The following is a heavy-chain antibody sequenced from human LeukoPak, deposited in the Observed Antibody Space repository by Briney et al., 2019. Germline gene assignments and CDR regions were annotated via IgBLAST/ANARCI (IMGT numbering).Heavy chain of an antibody. V-gene: IGHV3-11*06. D-gene: IGHD2-15*01. J-gene: IGHJ4*02. CDR2: ISSSSSYT. CDR3: AGLGYCSGGSCYDLYYFDY. CDR1: GFTFSDYY. Sequence: KPGGSLRLSCAASGFTFSDYYMSWIRQAPGKGLEWVSYISSSSSYTNYADSVKGRFTISRDNAKNSLYLQMNSLRAEDTAVYYRAGLGYCSGGSCYDLYYFDYWGQGTLVTVSS.